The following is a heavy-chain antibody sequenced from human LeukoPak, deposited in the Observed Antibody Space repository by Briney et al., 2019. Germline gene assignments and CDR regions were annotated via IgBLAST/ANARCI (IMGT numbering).Heavy chain of an antibody. CDR3: ARDPSEASHPYYFDY. V-gene: IGHV3-21*01. J-gene: IGHJ4*02. Sequence: GGSLRLSCVVSGLTVSNNYMSWVRQAPGKGLEWVSSISSSGSYIYYADSVRGRFTISRDNAKNSLHLQMNSLRGEDTAVYYCARDPSEASHPYYFDYWGQGTLVTVSS. CDR1: GLTVSNNY. CDR2: ISSSGSYI.